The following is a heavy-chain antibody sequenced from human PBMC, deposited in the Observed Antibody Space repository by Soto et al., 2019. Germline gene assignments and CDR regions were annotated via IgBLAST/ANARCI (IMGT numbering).Heavy chain of an antibody. CDR2: IYYSGST. D-gene: IGHD4-17*01. CDR3: ARVLTYGDYDDY. J-gene: IGHJ4*02. V-gene: IGHV4-30-4*01. CDR1: GGSISSGDYY. Sequence: PSETLSLTCTVSGGSISSGDYYWSWIRQPPGKGLEWIGYIYYSGSTYYNPSLKSRVTISVDTSKNQFSLKLSSVTAADTAVHYCARVLTYGDYDDYWGQGTLVTV.